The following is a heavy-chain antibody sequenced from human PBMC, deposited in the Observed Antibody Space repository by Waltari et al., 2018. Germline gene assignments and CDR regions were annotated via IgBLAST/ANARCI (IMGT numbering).Heavy chain of an antibody. Sequence: QVQLVESGGGVVQPGRSVSLSCAASGFTFSRYAMHWVSQAPGKGLEWVAVISYDGSNKYYADSVKGRFTISRDNSKNTLYLQMNSLRAEDTAVYYCARDGDSGYDSHPFFDYWGQGTLVTVSS. CDR1: GFTFSRYA. J-gene: IGHJ4*02. V-gene: IGHV3-30-3*01. CDR2: ISYDGSNK. D-gene: IGHD5-12*01. CDR3: ARDGDSGYDSHPFFDY.